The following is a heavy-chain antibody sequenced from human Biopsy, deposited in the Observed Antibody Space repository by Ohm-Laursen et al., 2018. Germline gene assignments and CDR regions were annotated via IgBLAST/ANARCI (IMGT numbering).Heavy chain of an antibody. J-gene: IGHJ4*02. CDR2: ITFKTGAP. D-gene: IGHD2-8*01. CDR1: SYTFTDYN. Sequence: SAYVSSKASSYTFTDYNIHWMRQAPGQGLEWLGCITFKTGAPNYAQKFQGTVTITRDTSISTADLALGRLRSADTAIYYCARDPLNGHKHFDYWGQGSLVTVSS. V-gene: IGHV1-2*02. CDR3: ARDPLNGHKHFDY.